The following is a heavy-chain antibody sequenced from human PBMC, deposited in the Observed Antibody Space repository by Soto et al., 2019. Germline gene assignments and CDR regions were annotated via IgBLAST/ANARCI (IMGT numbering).Heavy chain of an antibody. V-gene: IGHV4-31*03. J-gene: IGHJ6*03. CDR2: IYYSGST. CDR1: GGSISSGGYY. CDR3: ARIQREQLLVGYYYYMDV. D-gene: IGHD6-6*01. Sequence: PSETLSLTCTVSGGSISSGGYYWSWIRQHPGKGLEWIGYIYYSGSTYYNPSLKSRVTISVDTSKNQFSLKLSSVTAADTAVYYCARIQREQLLVGYYYYMDVWGKGTTVTVSS.